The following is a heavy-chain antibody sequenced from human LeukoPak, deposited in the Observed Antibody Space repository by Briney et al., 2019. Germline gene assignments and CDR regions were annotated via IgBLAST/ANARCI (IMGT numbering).Heavy chain of an antibody. CDR3: ARDPMAGTFRAFDI. CDR2: IYSRGST. Sequence: PSETLSLTCTVSGGSIRSYYWSWIRQPAGKGLEWIGRIYSRGSTNYNPSLQSRVTMSVDTSKNQISLKLNSVTAADTAAYYCARDPMAGTFRAFDIWGQGTMVTVSS. V-gene: IGHV4-4*07. D-gene: IGHD6-19*01. CDR1: GGSIRSYY. J-gene: IGHJ3*02.